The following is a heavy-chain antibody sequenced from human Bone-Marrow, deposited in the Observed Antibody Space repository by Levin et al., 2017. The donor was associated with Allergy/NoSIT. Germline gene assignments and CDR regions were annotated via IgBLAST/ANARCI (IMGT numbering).Heavy chain of an antibody. CDR1: GFTFSDHA. D-gene: IGHD6-13*01. CDR2: ISGSGIST. J-gene: IGHJ5*02. V-gene: IGHV3-23*01. Sequence: GESLKISCAASGFTFSDHAMNWVRQAPGKGLEWVSTISGSGISTYYADSVKGRFTISRDNSKNKLHLQMNSLGADDTAVYYCAKGFGSSWRFNWFGPWGQGTQVNVSS. CDR3: AKGFGSSWRFNWFGP.